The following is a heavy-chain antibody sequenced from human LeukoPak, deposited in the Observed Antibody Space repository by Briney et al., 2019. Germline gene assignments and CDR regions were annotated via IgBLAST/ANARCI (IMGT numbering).Heavy chain of an antibody. CDR3: ATDGAGFDT. V-gene: IGHV3-11*01. J-gene: IGHJ5*02. CDR1: GFTFNDYY. Sequence: GGSLRPSCAASGFTFNDYYMSWIRQAPGKGLEWLSYINIGGTNTHYADSVKGRFTISRDNAKKSLYLEMNNLRAEDTAVYYCATDGAGFDTWGQGVLVTVSS. CDR2: INIGGTNT.